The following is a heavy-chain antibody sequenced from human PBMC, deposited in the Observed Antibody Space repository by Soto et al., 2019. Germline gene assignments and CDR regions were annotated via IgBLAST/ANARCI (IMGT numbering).Heavy chain of an antibody. V-gene: IGHV1-2*04. J-gene: IGHJ4*02. Sequence: ASVKVSCKASGYTFTGYYMHCVRQAPGQGLEWMGWINPNSGGTNYAQKFQGWVTMTRDTSISTAYMELSRLRSDDTAVYYCARGVRYYDILTGYYTYWGQGTLVTVSS. CDR2: INPNSGGT. CDR3: ARGVRYYDILTGYYTY. CDR1: GYTFTGYY. D-gene: IGHD3-9*01.